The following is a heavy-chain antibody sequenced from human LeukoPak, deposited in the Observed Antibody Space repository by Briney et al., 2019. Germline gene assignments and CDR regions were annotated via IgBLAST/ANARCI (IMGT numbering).Heavy chain of an antibody. Sequence: ASVKVSCKASGYTFTGYYMHWVRQAPGQGLEWMGWINPNSGGTNYAQKLQGRVTMTRDTSISTAYMELSSLRSEDTAVYYCARRGNSGYSGYDDKIFDYWGQGTLVTVSS. V-gene: IGHV1-2*02. CDR1: GYTFTGYY. CDR3: ARRGNSGYSGYDDKIFDY. CDR2: INPNSGGT. D-gene: IGHD5-12*01. J-gene: IGHJ4*02.